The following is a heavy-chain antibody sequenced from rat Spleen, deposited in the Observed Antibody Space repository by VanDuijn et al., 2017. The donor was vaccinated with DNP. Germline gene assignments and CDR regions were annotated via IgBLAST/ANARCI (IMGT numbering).Heavy chain of an antibody. CDR2: IKTGGGST. CDR1: GFTFSNYW. D-gene: IGHD1-1*01. CDR3: ARHYYSGDFFDY. V-gene: IGHV5-58*01. J-gene: IGHJ2*01. Sequence: EVQLVESGGGLVQPGRSLKLSCVASGFTFSNYWMYWIRQAPGKGLEWVASIKTGGGSTYYPDSVKGRFTISRDNAENTVYLQMNSLRSEDTATYYCARHYYSGDFFDYWGQGIMVTVSS.